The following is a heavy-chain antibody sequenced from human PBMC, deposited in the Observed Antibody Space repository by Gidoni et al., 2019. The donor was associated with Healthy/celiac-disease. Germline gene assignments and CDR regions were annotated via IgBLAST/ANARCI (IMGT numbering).Heavy chain of an antibody. CDR1: GGPIRSSSYY. D-gene: IGHD5-18*01. CDR3: ARLWGDTAGVGYYYGMDV. V-gene: IGHV4-39*01. J-gene: IGHJ6*02. CDR2: IYYIGST. Sequence: QLQLQESGPGLVKPSATLSLTCPVSGGPIRSSSYYWGWIRQPPGKGLEWIGSIYYIGSTYYNPSIKSRVTISVDTSKNQFSLKLSSVTAADTAVYYCARLWGDTAGVGYYYGMDVWGQGTTVTVSS.